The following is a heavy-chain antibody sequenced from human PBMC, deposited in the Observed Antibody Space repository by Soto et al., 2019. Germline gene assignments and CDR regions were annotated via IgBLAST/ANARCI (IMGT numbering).Heavy chain of an antibody. CDR3: TRDQEGVDTYYYYGMDV. CDR2: IRSKAYGGTT. D-gene: IGHD3-10*01. CDR1: GFTFGDYA. V-gene: IGHV3-49*03. J-gene: IGHJ6*02. Sequence: PVGSLRLSCTASGFTFGDYAMSWFRQAPGKGLEWVGFIRSKAYGGTTEYAASVKGRFTISRDDSKSIAYLQMNSLKTEDTAVYYCTRDQEGVDTYYYYGMDVWGQGTTVTSP.